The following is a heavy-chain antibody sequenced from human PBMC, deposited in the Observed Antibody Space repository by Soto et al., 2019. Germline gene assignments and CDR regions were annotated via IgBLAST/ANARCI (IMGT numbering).Heavy chain of an antibody. Sequence: ASVKVSCKASGYTFTGYYMHWVRQAPGQGLEWMGWINPNSGGTNYAQKFQGWVTMTRDTSISTAYMELSRLRSDDTAVYYCARELGGYCSGGSCYPGGGHYYYYGMDVWGQGTTVTVSS. CDR3: ARELGGYCSGGSCYPGGGHYYYYGMDV. CDR2: INPNSGGT. CDR1: GYTFTGYY. D-gene: IGHD2-15*01. J-gene: IGHJ6*02. V-gene: IGHV1-2*04.